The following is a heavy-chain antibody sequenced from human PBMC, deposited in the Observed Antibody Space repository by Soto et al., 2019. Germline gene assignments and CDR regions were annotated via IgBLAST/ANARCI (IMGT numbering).Heavy chain of an antibody. Sequence: ASVQVSCKASGYTFTSYGISWVRQAPGQGLEWMGWINPKSGGTKYPQKFQGRVTMTRDTSLSTVYMTLTRLTSDDTAVYYCARDLAKGGGSAGFDYWGQGTLVTVSS. V-gene: IGHV1-2*02. CDR1: GYTFTSYG. CDR2: INPKSGGT. CDR3: ARDLAKGGGSAGFDY. J-gene: IGHJ4*02. D-gene: IGHD1-26*01.